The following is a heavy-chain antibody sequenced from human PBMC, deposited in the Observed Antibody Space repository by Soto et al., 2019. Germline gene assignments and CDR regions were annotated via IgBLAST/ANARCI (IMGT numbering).Heavy chain of an antibody. CDR2: ISGSGGST. CDR1: GFTFSSYA. CDR3: AKDIRSYDFWSGYPSGY. V-gene: IGHV3-23*01. Sequence: EVQLLESGGGLVQPGGSLRLSCAASGFTFSSYAMSWVRQAPGKGLEWVSAISGSGGSTYYADSVKGRFTISRDNSQTTLYLQMNSLRAEDTAVYYCAKDIRSYDFWSGYPSGYWGQGTLVTVSS. J-gene: IGHJ4*02. D-gene: IGHD3-3*01.